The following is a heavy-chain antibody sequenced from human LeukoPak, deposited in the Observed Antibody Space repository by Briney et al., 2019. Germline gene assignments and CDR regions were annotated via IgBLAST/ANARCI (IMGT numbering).Heavy chain of an antibody. CDR3: ARSSGSYTRPPYYFDY. CDR1: GYSISSGYY. V-gene: IGHV4-38-2*01. Sequence: PSETLSLTCAVSGYSISSGYYWGWIRQPPGKGLEWIGSIYHSGSTYYNPSLKSRVTISVDTSKNQFSLKLSSVTAADTAVYYSARSSGSYTRPPYYFDYWGQGTLVTVSS. J-gene: IGHJ4*02. CDR2: IYHSGST. D-gene: IGHD1-26*01.